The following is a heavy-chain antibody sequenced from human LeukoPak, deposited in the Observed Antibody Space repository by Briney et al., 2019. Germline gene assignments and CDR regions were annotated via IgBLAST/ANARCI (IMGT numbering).Heavy chain of an antibody. J-gene: IGHJ4*02. Sequence: GGSLRLSCTLCGFILISIYERGARQAPGKGLEWVANIKEDGSEKYYVDSVKGRFTISIDNVKNSLYLIMNSLRAEDTAVYYYATPIQGLRVAFDYWGQGTLVTVSS. CDR1: GFILISIY. CDR3: ATPIQGLRVAFDY. CDR2: IKEDGSEK. D-gene: IGHD5/OR15-5a*01. V-gene: IGHV3-7*01.